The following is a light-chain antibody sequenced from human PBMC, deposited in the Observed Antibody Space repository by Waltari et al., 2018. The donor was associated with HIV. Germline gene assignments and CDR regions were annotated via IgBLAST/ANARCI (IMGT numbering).Light chain of an antibody. J-gene: IGLJ2*01. CDR1: TSDIGSYNS. CDR3: SSYSRGALL. Sequence: QSVLPQPASVSGSPGQSLTLSCTGTTSDIGSYNSVSCYQQSPDRAPKLIIYEVSNRPSGVSSRFSGSKSGNTASLTISGLQAEDEAYYHCSSYSRGALLFGGGTKVTVL. CDR2: EVS. V-gene: IGLV2-14*01.